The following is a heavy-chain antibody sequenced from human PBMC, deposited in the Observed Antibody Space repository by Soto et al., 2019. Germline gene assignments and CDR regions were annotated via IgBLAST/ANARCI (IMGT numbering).Heavy chain of an antibody. J-gene: IGHJ1*01. V-gene: IGHV3-30-3*01. CDR3: ARDPGQGYFQH. Sequence: QVQLVESGGGVVQPGRSLRLSCAASGFTFSSYAMHWVRQAPGKGLEWVAVISYDGSNKYYADSVKGRFSISRDNSKNTLYLQMNSLRTEDTAVYYCARDPGQGYFQHWGQGTLVTVSS. CDR2: ISYDGSNK. CDR1: GFTFSSYA.